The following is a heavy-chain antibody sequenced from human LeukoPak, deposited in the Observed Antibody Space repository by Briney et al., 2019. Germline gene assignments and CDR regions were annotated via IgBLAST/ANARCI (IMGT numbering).Heavy chain of an antibody. D-gene: IGHD1-7*01. J-gene: IGHJ3*01. Sequence: GGSLRLSCEASGFTFSTFSMNWVRQTPGKGLEWVSAISGSGSDIYYADSVKVRFTISRDNPKRSLYLQMNSLRAEDTAVYYCARRTFPNDAFDVWGQGTVVTVSS. CDR1: GFTFSTFS. CDR3: ARRTFPNDAFDV. CDR2: ISGSGSDI. V-gene: IGHV3-21*01.